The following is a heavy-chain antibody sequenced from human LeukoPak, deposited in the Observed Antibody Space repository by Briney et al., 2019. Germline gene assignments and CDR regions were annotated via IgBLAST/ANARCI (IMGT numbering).Heavy chain of an antibody. Sequence: ASVKVSCKASGGTFSSYTISWLRQAPGQGLEWMGRIIPILGIAIYAQKFQGRVTITADKSTSTAYMELSSLRSEDTAVYYCARGPSLGYFDYWGQGTLVTVSS. CDR1: GGTFSSYT. CDR3: ARGPSLGYFDY. CDR2: IIPILGIA. J-gene: IGHJ4*02. V-gene: IGHV1-69*02.